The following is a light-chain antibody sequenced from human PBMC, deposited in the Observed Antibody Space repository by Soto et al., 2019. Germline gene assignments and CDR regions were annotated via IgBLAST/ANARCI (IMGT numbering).Light chain of an antibody. V-gene: IGKV3-15*01. CDR3: QQYNNWPLT. CDR1: QSVSSN. Sequence: EIVLTQSPATLSVSPGERATLSCRASQSVSSNLAWYQQKPGQAPRLLIYAASTRATGILARFSGSGSGTEFTLTISSLQSEDFAVYYCQQYNNWPLTFGGGTKVEIK. J-gene: IGKJ4*01. CDR2: AAS.